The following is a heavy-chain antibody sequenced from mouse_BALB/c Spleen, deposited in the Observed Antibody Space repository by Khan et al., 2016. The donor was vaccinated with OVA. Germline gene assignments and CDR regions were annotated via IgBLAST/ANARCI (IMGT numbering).Heavy chain of an antibody. D-gene: IGHD3-1*01. J-gene: IGHJ2*01. V-gene: IGHV2-9*02. CDR2: IWAGGSK. CDR1: GSSLTSYG. Sequence: QVQLKQSGPGLVAPSQSLSITCTVSGSSLTSYGVHWVRQPPGKGLEWLGVIWAGGSKNYNSALMSRLSISKENSKSQVVLKMNSLQTDDTAMYYCARLGDIWGQGTTLTVSS. CDR3: ARLGDI.